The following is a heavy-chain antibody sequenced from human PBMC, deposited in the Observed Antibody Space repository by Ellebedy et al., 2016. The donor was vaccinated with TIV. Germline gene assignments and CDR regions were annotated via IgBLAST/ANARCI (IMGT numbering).Heavy chain of an antibody. V-gene: IGHV4-34*01. J-gene: IGHJ4*02. D-gene: IGHD3-22*01. CDR3: AREYYFDTSGFYH. CDR1: GGSISSYY. CDR2: INHSGST. Sequence: MPGGSLRLSCTVSGGSISSYYWNWIRQPPGKGLEWIGEINHSGSTNYNPSLKSRVTISVDTSKNQFSLKLSSMTAADTAVYYCAREYYFDTSGFYHWGQGTPVTVSS.